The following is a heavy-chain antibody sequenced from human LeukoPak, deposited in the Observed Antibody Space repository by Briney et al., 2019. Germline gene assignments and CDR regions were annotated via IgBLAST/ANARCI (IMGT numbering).Heavy chain of an antibody. D-gene: IGHD2-15*01. Sequence: ASVKVSCKASGYIFTNYYIHWGRQAPGQGLEWMGVINPSGDYTTYAQKFQGRVTMTRDTSTSTVYMELSSLRSEDTAVYYCAKVGEGGNWFDPWGQGPLVTVS. CDR1: GYIFTNYY. CDR2: INPSGDYT. J-gene: IGHJ5*02. CDR3: AKVGEGGNWFDP. V-gene: IGHV1-46*01.